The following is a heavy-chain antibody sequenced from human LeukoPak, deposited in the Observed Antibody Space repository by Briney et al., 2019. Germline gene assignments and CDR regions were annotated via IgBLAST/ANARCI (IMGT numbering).Heavy chain of an antibody. Sequence: GSLRLSCAASGFTFSSYSMNWVRQAPGKGLEWVSSISSSSSYIYYADSVKGRFTISRDNAKNSLYLQMNSLRAEDTAVYYCARDLDYGDFGGFQHWGQGTLVTVSS. CDR1: GFTFSSYS. D-gene: IGHD4-17*01. CDR2: ISSSSSYI. J-gene: IGHJ1*01. CDR3: ARDLDYGDFGGFQH. V-gene: IGHV3-21*01.